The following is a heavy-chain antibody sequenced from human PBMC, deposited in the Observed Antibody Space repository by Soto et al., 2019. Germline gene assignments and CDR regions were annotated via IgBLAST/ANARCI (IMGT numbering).Heavy chain of an antibody. CDR3: ARSVTIFGVVTPPFDY. Sequence: GASVKVSCKASGGTFIIYDIMWVRQAPGQGLEWMGGIIPIFGTANYAQKFQGRVTITADESTSTAYMELSSLRSEDTAVYYCARSVTIFGVVTPPFDYWGQGTLVTVPQ. CDR1: GGTFIIYD. J-gene: IGHJ4*02. V-gene: IGHV1-69*13. CDR2: IIPIFGTA. D-gene: IGHD3-3*01.